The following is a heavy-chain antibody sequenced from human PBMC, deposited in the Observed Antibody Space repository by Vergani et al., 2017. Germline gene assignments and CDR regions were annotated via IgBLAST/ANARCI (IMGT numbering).Heavy chain of an antibody. D-gene: IGHD3/OR15-3a*01. CDR1: GGSISSYY. J-gene: IGHJ6*02. V-gene: IGHV4-59*01. CDR2: IYYSGST. Sequence: QVQLQESGPGLVKPSETLSLTCTVSGGSISSYYWSWIRQPPGKGLEWIGYIYYSGSTNYNPSLKSRVTMSVDTSKNQFSLKLSSVTAADTAVYYCAREPPCGLDGGYYGIDVWGQGTTVTVSS. CDR3: AREPPCGLDGGYYGIDV.